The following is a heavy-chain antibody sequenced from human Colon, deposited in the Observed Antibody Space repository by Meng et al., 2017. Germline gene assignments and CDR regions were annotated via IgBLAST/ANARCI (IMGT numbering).Heavy chain of an antibody. CDR1: GFTFSTYG. D-gene: IGHD1-26*01. J-gene: IGHJ4*02. CDR2: FWYDGVNK. V-gene: IGHV3-33*01. Sequence: QVQLVESGGGVVQPGRSLRLSCAASGFTFSTYGMNWVRQAPGKGLEWVAVFWYDGVNKFYADSVKGRFTISRDNSKSTLYLQMNSLRAEDTAVYYCARETVVGLYDYWGQGTLVTVSS. CDR3: ARETVVGLYDY.